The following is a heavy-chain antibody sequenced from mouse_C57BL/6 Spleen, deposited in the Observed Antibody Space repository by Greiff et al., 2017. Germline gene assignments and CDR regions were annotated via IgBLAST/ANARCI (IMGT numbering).Heavy chain of an antibody. D-gene: IGHD4-1*01. V-gene: IGHV5-16*01. Sequence: EVKLVESEGGLVQPGSSMKLSCTASGFTFSDYYMAWVRQVPEKGLEWVANINYDGSSTYYLDSLKSRFIISRDNAKNILYLQMSSLKSEDTATYYCAREATNWDYFDYWGQGTTLTVSS. J-gene: IGHJ2*01. CDR2: INYDGSST. CDR1: GFTFSDYY. CDR3: AREATNWDYFDY.